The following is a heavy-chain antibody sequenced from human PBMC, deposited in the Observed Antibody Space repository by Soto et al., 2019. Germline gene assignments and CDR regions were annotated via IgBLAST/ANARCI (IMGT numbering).Heavy chain of an antibody. CDR1: GYSFTSYW. V-gene: IGHV5-51*01. CDR3: ASSGYSYGTAYYYYYGMDV. CDR2: IYPGDSDT. J-gene: IGHJ6*02. D-gene: IGHD5-18*01. Sequence: GESLKISCKGSGYSFTSYWIGWVRQMPGKGLEWMGFIYPGDSDTRYSPSFQGQVTISADKSISTAYLQWSSLKASDTAMYYCASSGYSYGTAYYYYYGMDVWGQGTTVTVSS.